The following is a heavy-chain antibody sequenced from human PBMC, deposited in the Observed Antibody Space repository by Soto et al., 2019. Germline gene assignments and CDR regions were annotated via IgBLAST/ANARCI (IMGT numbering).Heavy chain of an antibody. V-gene: IGHV1-69*13. CDR2: IIPIFGTA. Sequence: SVKASCKASGGTFSSYASSWVRQAPGQGLEWMGGIIPIFGTANYAQKFQGRVTITADESTSTAYMELSSLRSEDTAVYYCARGGNCISTSCSRYYYYGMDVWGQGTTVTV. CDR3: ARGGNCISTSCSRYYYYGMDV. J-gene: IGHJ6*02. D-gene: IGHD2-2*01. CDR1: GGTFSSYA.